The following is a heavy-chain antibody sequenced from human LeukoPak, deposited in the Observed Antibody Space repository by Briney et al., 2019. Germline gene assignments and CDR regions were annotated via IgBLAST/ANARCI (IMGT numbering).Heavy chain of an antibody. J-gene: IGHJ4*02. CDR2: ISGSGGST. Sequence: GGSLRLSCAASGFTFSDYYMSWVRQAPGKGLEWVSAISGSGGSTYYADSVKGRFTISRDNSKNTLYLQMNSLRAKDTAVYYCAKVGAIWVDDSGFKYYFDYWGQGTLVTVSS. CDR1: GFTFSDYY. CDR3: AKVGAIWVDDSGFKYYFDY. D-gene: IGHD3-22*01. V-gene: IGHV3-23*01.